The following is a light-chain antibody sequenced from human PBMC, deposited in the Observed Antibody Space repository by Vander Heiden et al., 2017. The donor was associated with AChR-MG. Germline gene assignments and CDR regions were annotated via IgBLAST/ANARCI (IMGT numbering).Light chain of an antibody. J-gene: IGLJ1*01. CDR1: RSDAGGYNY. V-gene: IGLV2-11*01. Sequence: QSALTQPRSVSGSPGQSVTISCTGTRSDAGGYNYVSWYQQHPGKAPKLMIYDVSKRPSGVPDRFSGSQSGNTASLTISGLQAEDEADYYCCSYAGSYTYVFGTGTKVTVL. CDR2: DVS. CDR3: CSYAGSYTYV.